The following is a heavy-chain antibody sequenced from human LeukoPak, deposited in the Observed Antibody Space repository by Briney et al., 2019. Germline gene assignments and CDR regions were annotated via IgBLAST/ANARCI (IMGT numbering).Heavy chain of an antibody. CDR1: GGSFSGYY. V-gene: IGHV4-34*01. CDR2: INHSGST. Sequence: SETLSLTCAVDGGSFSGYYWSWIRQPPGKGLEWIGEINHSGSTNYNPSLKSRVTISVDTSKNQFSLKLSSVTAVDTAVYYCARPLKQQLVRGSWFDPWGQGTLVTVSS. CDR3: ARPLKQQLVRGSWFDP. D-gene: IGHD6-13*01. J-gene: IGHJ5*02.